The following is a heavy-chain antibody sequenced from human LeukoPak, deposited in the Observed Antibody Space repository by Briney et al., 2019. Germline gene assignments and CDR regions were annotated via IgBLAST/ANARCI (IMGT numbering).Heavy chain of an antibody. D-gene: IGHD3-3*01. Sequence: GGSLRLSCAASGFTFSSYGMSWVRQAPGKGLEWVSVISGSGDSRDYADSVKGRFTISRDNSKNTLYLQMNSLRAEDTAVYYCARKGGTRSDFWRGYGYWGQGTLVTVSS. J-gene: IGHJ4*02. V-gene: IGHV3-23*01. CDR1: GFTFSSYG. CDR3: ARKGGTRSDFWRGYGY. CDR2: ISGSGDSR.